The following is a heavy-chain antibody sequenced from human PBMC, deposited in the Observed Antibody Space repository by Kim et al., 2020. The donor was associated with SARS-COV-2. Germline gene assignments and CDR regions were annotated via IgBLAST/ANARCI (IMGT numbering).Heavy chain of an antibody. V-gene: IGHV1-3*01. Sequence: KYSQKFQGRVTITRDTSASTAYMELSSLRSEDTAVYYCARGRERTWFFDYWGQGTLVTVSS. J-gene: IGHJ4*02. D-gene: IGHD1-1*01. CDR3: ARGRERTWFFDY.